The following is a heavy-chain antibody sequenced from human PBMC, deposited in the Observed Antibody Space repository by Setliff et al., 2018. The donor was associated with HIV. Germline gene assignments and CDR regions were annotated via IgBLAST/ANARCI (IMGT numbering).Heavy chain of an antibody. V-gene: IGHV4-39*07. CDR1: GGSISSNNDH. J-gene: IGHJ4*02. D-gene: IGHD3-22*01. CDR3: ARDPHYFDTSGYYSYFYFDF. CDR2: ISHSGNT. Sequence: ASETLSLTCTVSGGSISSNNDHWGWIRQPPGKGLEWIGSISHSGNTYHNPSLQSRVTISLDMSKSQFSLKLRSMSAADTAVYYCARDPHYFDTSGYYSYFYFDFWGQGMLVTVSS.